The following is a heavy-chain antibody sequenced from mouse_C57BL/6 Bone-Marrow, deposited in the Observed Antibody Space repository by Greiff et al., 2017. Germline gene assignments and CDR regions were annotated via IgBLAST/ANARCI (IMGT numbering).Heavy chain of an antibody. D-gene: IGHD2-2*01. V-gene: IGHV5-2*01. CDR3: ARQGGYDPLYY. CDR1: EYEFPSHD. Sequence: EVKLMESGGGLVQPGESLKLSCESNEYEFPSHDMSWVRKTPEKRLELVAAITSDGGSTYYPDTMERRFIISRDNTKKTLYLQMSSLRSEDTALYYCARQGGYDPLYYWGQGTTLTVSS. CDR2: ITSDGGST. J-gene: IGHJ2*01.